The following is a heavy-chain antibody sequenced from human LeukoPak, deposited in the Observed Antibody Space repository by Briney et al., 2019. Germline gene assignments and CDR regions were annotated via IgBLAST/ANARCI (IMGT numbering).Heavy chain of an antibody. CDR2: IYYSGST. D-gene: IGHD1-26*01. V-gene: IGHV4-30-4*01. J-gene: IGHJ5*02. CDR3: ARGGATHNWFDP. Sequence: PSQTLSLTCTVSGGSISSGDYYWSWIRQPPGKGLEWFGYIYYSGSTYYNLSLKSRVTISVDTSKNQFSLKLSSVTAADTAVYYCARGGATHNWFDPWGQGTLVTVSS. CDR1: GGSISSGDYY.